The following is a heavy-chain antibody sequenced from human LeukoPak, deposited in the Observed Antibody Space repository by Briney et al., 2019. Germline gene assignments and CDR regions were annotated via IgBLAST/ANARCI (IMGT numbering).Heavy chain of an antibody. D-gene: IGHD3-9*01. J-gene: IGHJ4*02. Sequence: GGSLRLSCVASGFTFNLYGMHWVRQAPGKGLEWVAFIRYDGSNKYYADSVKGRFTISRDNSKNTLYLQMNSLRAEDTAVYYCAKIYDILPWCPEWWGQGTLVTVSS. V-gene: IGHV3-30*02. CDR3: AKIYDILPWCPEW. CDR2: IRYDGSNK. CDR1: GFTFNLYG.